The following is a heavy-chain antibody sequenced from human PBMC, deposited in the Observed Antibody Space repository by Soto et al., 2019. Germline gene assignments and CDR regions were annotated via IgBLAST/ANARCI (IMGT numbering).Heavy chain of an antibody. CDR2: IRNKANRYTT. CDR1: GFTFSDHY. J-gene: IGHJ4*02. V-gene: IGHV3-72*01. D-gene: IGHD6-13*01. CDR3: TRDDPLAPGTLDY. Sequence: PGGSLRLSCAASGFTFSDHYMDWVRQAPGKGLEWVGRIRNKANRYTTEYAASVKGRFTISRDDSRNSLYLQMNSLQTEDTAVYHCTRDDPLAPGTLDYWGEGALVTVSS.